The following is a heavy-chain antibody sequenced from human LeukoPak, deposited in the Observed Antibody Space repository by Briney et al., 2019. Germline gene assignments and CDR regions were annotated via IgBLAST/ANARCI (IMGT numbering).Heavy chain of an antibody. J-gene: IGHJ4*02. D-gene: IGHD3-10*01. Sequence: SETLSLTCTVSGGSISSYYWSWIRQPPGKGLEWIGYIYYSGSTNYNPSLKSRVTISVDTSKNQFSLKLSSATAADTAVYYRARTGSGSYRPLDYWGQGTLVTVSS. CDR1: GGSISSYY. V-gene: IGHV4-59*08. CDR3: ARTGSGSYRPLDY. CDR2: IYYSGST.